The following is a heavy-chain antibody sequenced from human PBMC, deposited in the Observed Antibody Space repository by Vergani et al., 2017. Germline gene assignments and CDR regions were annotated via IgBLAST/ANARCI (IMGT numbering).Heavy chain of an antibody. CDR1: GFTFTSSA. J-gene: IGHJ3*02. D-gene: IGHD5-24*01. V-gene: IGHV1-58*01. CDR3: AREGGRDGYHDAFDI. Sequence: QMQLVQSGPEVKKPGTSVKVSCKASGFTFTSSAVQWVRQARGQRLEWIGWIVVGSGNTNYAQKFQERVTITRDMSTSTAYMELSSLRSEDTAVYYCAREGGRDGYHDAFDIWGQGTMVTVSS. CDR2: IVVGSGNT.